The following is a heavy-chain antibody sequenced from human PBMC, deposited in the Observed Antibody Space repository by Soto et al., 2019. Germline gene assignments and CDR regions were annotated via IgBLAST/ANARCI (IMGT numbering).Heavy chain of an antibody. V-gene: IGHV1-3*01. Sequence: GASVKVSCKASGYTFTSYAMHWVRQAPGQRLEWMGWINAGNGNTKYSQKFQGRVTITRDTSASTAYMELSSLRSEDTAVYYCASEVVAATPHASVPYYYYGMDVWGQGTTVTVSS. D-gene: IGHD2-15*01. CDR3: ASEVVAATPHASVPYYYYGMDV. CDR1: GYTFTSYA. J-gene: IGHJ6*02. CDR2: INAGNGNT.